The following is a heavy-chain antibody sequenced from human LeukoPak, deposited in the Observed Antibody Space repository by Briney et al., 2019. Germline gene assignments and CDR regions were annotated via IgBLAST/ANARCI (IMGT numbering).Heavy chain of an antibody. CDR2: IYYSGST. V-gene: IGHV4-59*01. Sequence: PSETPSLTCTVSGVSISSYYWSWIRQPPGKGLEWIGHIYYSGSTNYNPSLKSRVTISVDTSKHQFSLKLRSATAADTAVYYCARDRYNYDSSGSRWFDPWGQGTLVTVSS. CDR3: ARDRYNYDSSGSRWFDP. D-gene: IGHD3-22*01. CDR1: GVSISSYY. J-gene: IGHJ5*02.